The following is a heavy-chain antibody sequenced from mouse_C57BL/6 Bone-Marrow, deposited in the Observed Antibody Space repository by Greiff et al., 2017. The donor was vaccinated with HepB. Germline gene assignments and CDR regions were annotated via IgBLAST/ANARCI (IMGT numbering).Heavy chain of an antibody. D-gene: IGHD1-1*01. CDR2: IYPSDSET. Sequence: VQLQQPGAELVRPGSSVKLSCKASGYTFTSYWMDWVKQRPGQGLEWIGNIYPSDSETHYNQKFKDKATLTVDKSSSTAYMQLSSLTSEDSAVYYCARPHYYGSSPFDYWGQGTTLTVSS. CDR3: ARPHYYGSSPFDY. V-gene: IGHV1-61*01. J-gene: IGHJ2*01. CDR1: GYTFTSYW.